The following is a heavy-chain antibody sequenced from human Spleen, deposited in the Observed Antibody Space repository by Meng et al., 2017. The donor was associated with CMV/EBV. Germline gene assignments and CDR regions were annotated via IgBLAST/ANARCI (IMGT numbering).Heavy chain of an antibody. CDR2: ISSSSSTI. Sequence: GESLKISCAASGFTFSSYSMNWVRQAPGKGLEWVSYISSSSSTIYYADSVKGRFTISRDNAKNSLYLQMNSLRAEDTAVYYCARDEGGAYCGGDCYSRVGFDYWGQGTLVTVSS. CDR1: GFTFSSYS. V-gene: IGHV3-48*04. J-gene: IGHJ4*02. D-gene: IGHD2-21*01. CDR3: ARDEGGAYCGGDCYSRVGFDY.